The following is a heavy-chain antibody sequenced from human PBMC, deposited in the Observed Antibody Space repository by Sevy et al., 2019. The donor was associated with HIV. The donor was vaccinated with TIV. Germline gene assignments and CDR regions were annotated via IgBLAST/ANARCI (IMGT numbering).Heavy chain of an antibody. J-gene: IGHJ5*02. CDR3: AKAGGYSCSTLRNWFDP. D-gene: IGHD6-13*01. CDR2: ISWNSGSV. CDR1: GFTFDDYA. Sequence: GGCLRLSCAASGFTFDDYAMHCVRQAPGKGLEWVSGISWNSGSVAYADSVKGRFTISRDNAKKSLSLQMNSLTTDDKAIYYCAKAGGYSCSTLRNWFDPWGQGTQVTVSS. V-gene: IGHV3-9*01.